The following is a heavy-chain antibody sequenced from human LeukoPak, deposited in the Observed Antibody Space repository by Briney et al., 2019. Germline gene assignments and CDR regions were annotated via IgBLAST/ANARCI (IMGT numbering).Heavy chain of an antibody. CDR1: GFTFSSYA. CDR2: ISGSGSST. D-gene: IGHD4-23*01. V-gene: IGHV3-23*01. J-gene: IGHJ4*02. CDR3: AKDDRSGGNAGRSEY. Sequence: GGSLRLSCSASGFTFSSYAMSWVRQAPGKGLEWVSGISGSGSSTYYVDSVKGRFTISRDNSKNTLYLQMNSLRAEDTAVYYCAKDDRSGGNAGRSEYWGQGTLVTVSS.